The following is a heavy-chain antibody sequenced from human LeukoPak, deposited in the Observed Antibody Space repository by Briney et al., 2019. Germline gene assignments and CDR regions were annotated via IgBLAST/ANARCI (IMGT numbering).Heavy chain of an antibody. CDR2: MNPNSGDT. CDR1: ENTFISYD. V-gene: IGHV1-8*01. D-gene: IGHD6-13*01. J-gene: IGHJ4*02. Sequence: ASVKVSCKASENTFISYDINWVRQATGQGLEWMGWMNPNSGDTGYAQKFQGRVTMTRNTSISTAYMKLSSLRSEDTAVYYCARGPFFEIAAAGFDSWGQGTSVTVSS. CDR3: ARGPFFEIAAAGFDS.